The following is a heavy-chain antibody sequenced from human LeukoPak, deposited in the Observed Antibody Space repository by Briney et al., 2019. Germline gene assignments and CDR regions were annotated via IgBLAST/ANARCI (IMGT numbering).Heavy chain of an antibody. V-gene: IGHV3-23*01. CDR1: GFTFSSYA. CDR2: ISGSGGST. CDR3: AKSQGSSGWYNYYYGMDV. Sequence: GGSLRLSCAASGFTFSSYAMSWVRQAPGKGLEWVSAISGSGGSTYYADSVKGRFTIPRDNSKNTLYLQMNSLRAEDTAVYYCAKSQGSSGWYNYYYGMDVWGQGTTVTVSS. D-gene: IGHD6-19*01. J-gene: IGHJ6*02.